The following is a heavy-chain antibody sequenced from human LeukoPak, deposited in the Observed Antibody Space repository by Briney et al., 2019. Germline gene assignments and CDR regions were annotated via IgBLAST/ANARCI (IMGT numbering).Heavy chain of an antibody. D-gene: IGHD3-16*01. Sequence: SETLSLTCTVSDDSISDYYRGWIRQPPGKGLEWIGNFHNSGTSTYNPSLKSRVTISADTSKNQFSLKLNSLTTADTAVYYCTRGAGWLIDYWGQGILVTVSS. CDR1: DDSISDYY. CDR2: FHNSGTS. V-gene: IGHV4-59*01. CDR3: TRGAGWLIDY. J-gene: IGHJ4*02.